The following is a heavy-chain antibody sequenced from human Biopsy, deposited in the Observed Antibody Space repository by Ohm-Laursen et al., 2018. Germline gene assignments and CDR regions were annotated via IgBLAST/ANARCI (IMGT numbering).Heavy chain of an antibody. CDR3: VRGRSPATY. Sequence: SETLSLTWTVSGGSLNFYYWSWIRQPPGKGLEWIGYMYYSGSTKYSPSLKNRVTVSFDTSRSQFSLKLTSMTPADTAVYYCVRGRSPATYWGQGALVIVSS. D-gene: IGHD3-16*01. V-gene: IGHV4-59*01. CDR2: MYYSGST. J-gene: IGHJ4*02. CDR1: GGSLNFYY.